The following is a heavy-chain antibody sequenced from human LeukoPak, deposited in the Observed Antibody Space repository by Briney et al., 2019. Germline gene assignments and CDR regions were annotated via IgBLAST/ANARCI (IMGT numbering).Heavy chain of an antibody. CDR1: GYTFTSYG. D-gene: IGHD6-13*01. Sequence: GASVKVSCKASGYTFTSYGISWVRQAPGQGLEWMGWISAYNGNTNYAQKLQGRVTMTTDTSTSTAYMELRSLRSDDTAVYYCAREGVRSSSQTTYYYYYMDVWGKGTTVTISS. V-gene: IGHV1-18*01. CDR3: AREGVRSSSQTTYYYYYMDV. CDR2: ISAYNGNT. J-gene: IGHJ6*03.